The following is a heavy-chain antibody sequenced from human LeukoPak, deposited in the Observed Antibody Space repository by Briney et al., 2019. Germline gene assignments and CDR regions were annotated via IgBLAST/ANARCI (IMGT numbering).Heavy chain of an antibody. J-gene: IGHJ4*02. V-gene: IGHV3-74*01. CDR2: MNNDGSTT. CDR3: ATAGNYRFDY. CDR1: GFSLSSYW. Sequence: GGSLRLSCAASGFSLSSYWMHWVRQAPGKGLVWVSRMNNDGSTTNYADSVKGRFTISRDNAKNTLYLQMNSLRAEDTAVYYCATAGNYRFDYWGLGTLVTVSS. D-gene: IGHD1-7*01.